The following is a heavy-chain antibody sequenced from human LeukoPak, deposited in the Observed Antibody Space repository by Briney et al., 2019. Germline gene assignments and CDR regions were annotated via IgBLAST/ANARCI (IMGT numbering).Heavy chain of an antibody. D-gene: IGHD5-12*01. Sequence: ASVKVSCKASRYTFTGYYMHWVRQAPGQGLEWMGWINPNSGGTNYAQKFQGRVTMTRDTSISTAYMELSRLRSDDTAVYYCARAREDIVATNWFDPWGQGTLVTVSS. CDR3: ARAREDIVATNWFDP. CDR2: INPNSGGT. V-gene: IGHV1-2*02. CDR1: RYTFTGYY. J-gene: IGHJ5*02.